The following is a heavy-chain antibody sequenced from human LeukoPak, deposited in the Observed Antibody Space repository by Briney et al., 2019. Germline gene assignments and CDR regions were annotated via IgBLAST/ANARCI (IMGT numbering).Heavy chain of an antibody. Sequence: SGGSVRLSCAASGLTLSNYAMHWVRQAPGKALEWVTFIRYDGSNKYYAESVKGRFTISRDNSKNTPYLQMNSMRAETTAVYYCSKAIHSSSSGVVDYWGQGKLVTVSS. CDR3: SKAIHSSSSGVVDY. CDR1: GLTLSNYA. D-gene: IGHD6-6*01. V-gene: IGHV3-30*02. CDR2: IRYDGSNK. J-gene: IGHJ4*02.